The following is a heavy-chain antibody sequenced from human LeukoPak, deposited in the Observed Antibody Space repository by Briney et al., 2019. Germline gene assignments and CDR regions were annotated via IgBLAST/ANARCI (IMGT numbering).Heavy chain of an antibody. CDR2: ISSSGSTI. V-gene: IGHV3-48*04. CDR3: AREGDSSGYSHFDY. J-gene: IGHJ4*02. D-gene: IGHD3-22*01. CDR1: GFTFSNYA. Sequence: PGRSLRLSCAASGFTFSNYAMHWVRQAPGKGLEWVSYISSSGSTIYYADSVKGRFTISRDNAKNSLYLQMNSLRAEDTAVYYCAREGDSSGYSHFDYWGQGTLVTVSS.